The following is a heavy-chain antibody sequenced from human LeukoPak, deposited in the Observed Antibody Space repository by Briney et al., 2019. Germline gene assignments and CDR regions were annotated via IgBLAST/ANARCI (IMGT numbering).Heavy chain of an antibody. CDR1: GYTFTDYY. CDR3: VHRSYTSAWYHSLVLDY. D-gene: IGHD6-13*01. CDR2: INPNSGDT. V-gene: IGHV1-2*02. J-gene: IGHJ4*02. Sequence: ASVKVSCKASGYTFTDYYMHWVRQAPGQGLEWMGWINPNSGDTNYAQKFQGRVTLTRDTSISTAYMELSRLRSEDTAVYYCVHRSYTSAWYHSLVLDYWGQGTLVTVSS.